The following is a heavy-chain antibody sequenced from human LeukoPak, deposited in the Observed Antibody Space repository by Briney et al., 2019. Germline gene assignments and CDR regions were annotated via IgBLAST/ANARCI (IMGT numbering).Heavy chain of an antibody. J-gene: IGHJ4*02. CDR2: INHNSGGT. CDR1: GYTFTGYY. V-gene: IGHV1-2*02. CDR3: ARNCSGGICYPFDN. Sequence: GASVKVSCNASGYTFTGYYMHWVRHAPGPGLGWMGWINHNSGGTNYAQKFQGRVTMTRDTSISTAYMKLSRLTAEDTAVYYCARNCSGGICYPFDNWGQGNLVTVSS. D-gene: IGHD2-15*01.